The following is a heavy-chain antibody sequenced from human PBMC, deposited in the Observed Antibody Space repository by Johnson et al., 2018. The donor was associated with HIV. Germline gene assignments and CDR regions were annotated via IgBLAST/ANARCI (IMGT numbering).Heavy chain of an antibody. J-gene: IGHJ3*02. CDR3: ARAPSYGREFLDAFDI. Sequence: MQLVESGGGLVQPGGSLRLSCAASGFTFSSYWMSWVRQAPGKGLEWVGNIKQDGSEKYYVDSVKGRFTISRDNAKNSLYLQMNSLRAEDTAVYYCARAPSYGREFLDAFDIWGQGTMVTVSS. D-gene: IGHD5-18*01. V-gene: IGHV3-7*01. CDR1: GFTFSSYW. CDR2: IKQDGSEK.